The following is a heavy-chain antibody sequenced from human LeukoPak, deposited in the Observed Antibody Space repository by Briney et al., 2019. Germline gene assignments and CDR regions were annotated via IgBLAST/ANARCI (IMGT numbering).Heavy chain of an antibody. Sequence: GASVTVSCKASGYTFTSYGISWVRQAPGQGLEWMGWISAYNGNTNYAQKLQGRVTMTTDTSTSTAYMELRSLRSDDTAVYYCARGTYYYDSSGYTGFDYWGQGTLVTVSS. V-gene: IGHV1-18*01. CDR2: ISAYNGNT. CDR3: ARGTYYYDSSGYTGFDY. J-gene: IGHJ4*02. CDR1: GYTFTSYG. D-gene: IGHD3-22*01.